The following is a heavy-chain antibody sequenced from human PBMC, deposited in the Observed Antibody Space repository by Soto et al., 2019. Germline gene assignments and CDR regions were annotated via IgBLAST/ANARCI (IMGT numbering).Heavy chain of an antibody. D-gene: IGHD2-15*01. Sequence: PSETLSLTCTVSGGSISSYYWSWIRQPPGKGLEWIGEINHSGSTNYNPSLKSRVTISVDTSKNQFSLKLSSVTAADTAVYYCARDCVVVAENYYYGMDVWGQGTTVTVSS. J-gene: IGHJ6*02. CDR2: INHSGST. V-gene: IGHV4-34*01. CDR3: ARDCVVVAENYYYGMDV. CDR1: GGSISSYY.